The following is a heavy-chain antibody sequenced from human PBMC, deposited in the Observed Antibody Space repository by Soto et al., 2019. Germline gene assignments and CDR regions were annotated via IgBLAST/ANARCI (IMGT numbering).Heavy chain of an antibody. D-gene: IGHD3-16*01. CDR3: VRDLALMADY. J-gene: IGHJ4*02. Sequence: LRLSCVASGXNVNTYVIYGVRQAPGKGLQWVAQILYDGSNKHYADSVRGRFTITRDNSKNTVYFQMDSLRVDDTAMYYCVRDLALMADYWGQGTLVPVS. CDR1: GXNVNTYV. CDR2: ILYDGSNK. V-gene: IGHV3-30*03.